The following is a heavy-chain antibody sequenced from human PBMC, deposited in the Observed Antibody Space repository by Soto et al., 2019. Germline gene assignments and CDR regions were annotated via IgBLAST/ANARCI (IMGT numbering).Heavy chain of an antibody. CDR1: GFTFDDYA. CDR3: AKDKTVTRGVHVPAAFHI. V-gene: IGHV3-9*01. CDR2: ISWNSGII. J-gene: IGHJ3*02. D-gene: IGHD3-10*01. Sequence: ESGGGLVQPGRSLRLSCAASGFTFDDYAMHWVRQGPGKGLEWVSGISWNSGIIAYADSVRGRFTMSRDNAENSLYLQMNSLRAEDTALYYCAKDKTVTRGVHVPAAFHIWGQGTMVTVSS.